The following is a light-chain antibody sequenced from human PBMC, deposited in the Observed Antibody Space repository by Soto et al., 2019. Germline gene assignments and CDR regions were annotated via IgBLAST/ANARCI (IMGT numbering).Light chain of an antibody. V-gene: IGKV1-5*01. CDR1: QTVVNL. Sequence: DIQMTQSPSTLSASVGDRVTITCRASQTVVNLAWYQQKPGKVPKLLIFQASTLETGVPSRFSGSGAGTQFTLSISSLQPDDFATYNCQHYDVYPYTFGQGTKLEIK. J-gene: IGKJ2*01. CDR2: QAS. CDR3: QHYDVYPYT.